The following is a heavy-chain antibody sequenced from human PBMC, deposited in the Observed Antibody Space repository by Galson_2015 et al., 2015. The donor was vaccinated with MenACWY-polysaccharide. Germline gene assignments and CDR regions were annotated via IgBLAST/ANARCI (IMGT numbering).Heavy chain of an antibody. J-gene: IGHJ4*02. CDR1: GFSLSNASMG. D-gene: IGHD1-1*01. CDR3: ALTRRGIDY. Sequence: PALLKPTQTLTLTCTVSGFSLSNASMGVSWIRQPPGKALEWLAHIFSNDEKSYSTSLKSRLTITKDTSKNQVVLTMTNMDPVDTATYYCALTRRGIDYWGQGTLVTVSS. V-gene: IGHV2-26*01. CDR2: IFSNDEK.